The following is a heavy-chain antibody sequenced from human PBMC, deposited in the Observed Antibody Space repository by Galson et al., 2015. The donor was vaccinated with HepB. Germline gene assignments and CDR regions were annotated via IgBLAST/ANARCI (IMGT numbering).Heavy chain of an antibody. D-gene: IGHD3-10*01. J-gene: IGHJ4*02. CDR2: ISYDAIDK. CDR3: AKDLYGSGSPIDY. V-gene: IGHV3-30*18. Sequence: SLRLSCAGSGFSFSSYGMHWVRQAPGKGLEWVALISYDAIDKYYVDSVKGRFTISRDNLKNTLYLQMNSLRPEDTAVYYCAKDLYGSGSPIDYWGQGTLVTASS. CDR1: GFSFSSYG.